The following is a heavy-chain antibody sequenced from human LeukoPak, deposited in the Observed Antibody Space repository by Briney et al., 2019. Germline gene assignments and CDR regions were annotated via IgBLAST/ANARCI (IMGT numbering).Heavy chain of an antibody. D-gene: IGHD1-26*01. CDR3: ARGSEWELLSCDY. J-gene: IGHJ4*02. CDR1: GFTISSYS. Sequence: GGSLRLSCAASGFTISSYSMNWVRQAPGKGLEWVSSISSSSSYIYYADSVKGRFTISRDNAKNSLYLQMNSLRAEDTAVYYCARGSEWELLSCDYWGQGTLVTVSS. CDR2: ISSSSSYI. V-gene: IGHV3-21*06.